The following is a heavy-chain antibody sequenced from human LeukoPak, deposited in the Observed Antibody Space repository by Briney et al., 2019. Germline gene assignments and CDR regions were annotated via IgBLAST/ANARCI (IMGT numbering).Heavy chain of an antibody. CDR3: AELGITMIGGV. Sequence: GGSLRLSCAASGFTFSSYEMNWVRQPPGKGLEGVSYISSSRSTIYYADSVKGRFTISRDNAKNSLYLQMNSLRAEDTAVYYCAELGITMIGGVWGKGTTVTISS. D-gene: IGHD3-10*02. CDR2: ISSSRSTI. CDR1: GFTFSSYE. V-gene: IGHV3-48*03. J-gene: IGHJ6*04.